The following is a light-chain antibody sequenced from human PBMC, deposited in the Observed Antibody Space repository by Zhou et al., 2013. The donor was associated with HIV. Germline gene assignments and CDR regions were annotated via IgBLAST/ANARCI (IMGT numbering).Light chain of an antibody. CDR3: QQYSKNPIT. Sequence: AIRMTQSPSSFSASTGDRVTITCRASQGISSYLAWYQQKPGKAPKRLIYASSVLHSGVPSRFSGSGSGTEFTLTINSLQAEESATYYCQQYSKNPITFGQGTRLEI. V-gene: IGKV1-8*01. CDR2: ASS. CDR1: QGISSY. J-gene: IGKJ5*01.